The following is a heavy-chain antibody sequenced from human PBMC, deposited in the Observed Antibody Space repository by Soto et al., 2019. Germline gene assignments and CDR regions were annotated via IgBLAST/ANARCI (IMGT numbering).Heavy chain of an antibody. CDR1: GYTFTNYW. Sequence: GASLKISCQGSGYTFTNYWVGWERQIPGRGLEWMGIIQPDDSDTRYSPVFQGQATTSADKSNSTAYLPWSSLNASDTPNYYCARRHYCRGDCTINPDYYSGMAVWGQGTTVTVSS. J-gene: IGHJ6*02. V-gene: IGHV5-51*01. CDR3: ARRHYCRGDCTINPDYYSGMAV. CDR2: IQPDDSDT. D-gene: IGHD2-21*02.